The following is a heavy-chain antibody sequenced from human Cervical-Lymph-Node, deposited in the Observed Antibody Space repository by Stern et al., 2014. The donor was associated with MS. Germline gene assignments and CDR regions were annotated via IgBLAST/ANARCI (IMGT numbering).Heavy chain of an antibody. V-gene: IGHV3-21*01. J-gene: IGHJ4*02. CDR2: ISSGGSYI. CDR3: ARGRGGNYRYYFDY. Sequence: QLVESGGGLVKPGGSLRLSCAASGFTFSSYSMNWVRQAPGKGLEGVASISSGGSYIYYADSLKGRFTISRDNAKNSLYLQMNSLRAEDTAVYYCARGRGGNYRYYFDYWGQGTLVTVSS. CDR1: GFTFSSYS. D-gene: IGHD4-23*01.